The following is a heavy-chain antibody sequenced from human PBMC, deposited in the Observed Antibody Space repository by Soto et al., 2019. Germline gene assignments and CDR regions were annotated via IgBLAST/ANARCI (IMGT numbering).Heavy chain of an antibody. D-gene: IGHD1-1*01. CDR2: ISGSGGST. V-gene: IGHV3-23*01. CDR1: GFTFSSYA. J-gene: IGHJ4*02. Sequence: EVQLLESGGGLVQPGGSLRLSCAASGFTFSSYAMSWVRQAPGKGLEWVSAISGSGGSTYYADSVKGRFTISRDNSKNAPDMQKNNLRAEDTAVYYGAKGSPRTQLGPFAYWGQGTLVTVSS. CDR3: AKGSPRTQLGPFAY.